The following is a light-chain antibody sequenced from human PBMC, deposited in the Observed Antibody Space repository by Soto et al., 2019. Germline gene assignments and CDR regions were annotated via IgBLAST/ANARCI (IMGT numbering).Light chain of an antibody. J-gene: IGKJ5*01. V-gene: IGKV1-5*01. Sequence: DIQMTQSPSSLSTSVGDRVTITCRASQSISGWLAWYQQKPGKAPKLLIYDASSLESGVPSRFSGSGSGTDFTLTISSLEPEDFAVYYCQQRSNWPPITFGQGTRLEIK. CDR1: QSISGW. CDR3: QQRSNWPPIT. CDR2: DAS.